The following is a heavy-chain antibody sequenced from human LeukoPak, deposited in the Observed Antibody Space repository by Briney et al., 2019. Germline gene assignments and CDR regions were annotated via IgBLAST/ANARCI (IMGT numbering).Heavy chain of an antibody. Sequence: GASVKVSCKASGYTFTGYYMHWVRQAPGQGLEWMGRINPNSGGTNYAQKFQGWVTMTRDTSISTAYMELSRLRSDDTAVYYCAVRSTLGYYDSSGYSGRYFQHWGQGTLVTVSS. CDR3: AVRSTLGYYDSSGYSGRYFQH. V-gene: IGHV1-2*04. D-gene: IGHD3-22*01. J-gene: IGHJ1*01. CDR2: INPNSGGT. CDR1: GYTFTGYY.